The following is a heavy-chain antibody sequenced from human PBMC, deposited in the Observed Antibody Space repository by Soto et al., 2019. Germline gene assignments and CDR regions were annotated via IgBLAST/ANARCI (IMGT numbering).Heavy chain of an antibody. V-gene: IGHV3-7*03. Sequence: EVQLVESGGGLVQPGGSLRLSCAASGFTFSSYWMSWVRQAPGKGLEWVANIKQDGSEKYYVDSVKGRFTISRDNAKNSLYLQMNSLRAEDTAVYYCARTLRFLEWLARDYYYYGMDVWGQGTTVTVSS. CDR3: ARTLRFLEWLARDYYYYGMDV. CDR2: IKQDGSEK. CDR1: GFTFSSYW. D-gene: IGHD3-3*01. J-gene: IGHJ6*02.